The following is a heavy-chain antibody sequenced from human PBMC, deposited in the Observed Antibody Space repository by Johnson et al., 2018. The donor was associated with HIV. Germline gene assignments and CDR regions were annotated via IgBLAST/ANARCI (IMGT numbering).Heavy chain of an antibody. CDR3: TTDPWGSDAFDI. D-gene: IGHD7-27*01. CDR2: IKSKTDGGTT. Sequence: EVQLVESGGGLVQPGGSLRLSCAASGFTFSNAWMSWVRQAPGKGLEWVGRIKSKTDGGTTDYAAPVKGRFTISRDDSKNTLYLQMNSLKTEDTAVYYCTTDPWGSDAFDIWGQGTMVTVSS. CDR1: GFTFSNAW. J-gene: IGHJ3*02. V-gene: IGHV3-15*01.